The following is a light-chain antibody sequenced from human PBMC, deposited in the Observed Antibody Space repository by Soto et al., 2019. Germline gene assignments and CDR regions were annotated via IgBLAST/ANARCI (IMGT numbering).Light chain of an antibody. Sequence: DIQMTQSPSSLSASIGDRVTITCQARQDIRQYLNWYQQKPGKAPQLLIYDASRLETGVPSRFGVSGSGTDFTFTVSSLQPEAIATDYCQVYDYISSGFTFGPGTKVDRK. CDR1: QDIRQY. CDR2: DAS. J-gene: IGKJ3*01. V-gene: IGKV1-33*01. CDR3: QVYDYISSGFT.